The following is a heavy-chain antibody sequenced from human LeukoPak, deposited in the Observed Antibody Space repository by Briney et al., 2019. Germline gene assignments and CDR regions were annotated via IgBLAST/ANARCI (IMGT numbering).Heavy chain of an antibody. V-gene: IGHV3-30*02. CDR3: AKNLGGYDFDRTGFDY. J-gene: IGHJ4*02. D-gene: IGHD5-12*01. Sequence: PGGSLRLPCAASGFTFSSYGMHWVRQAPGKGLEWVAFIRYDGSNKYYADSVRGRFTISRDNSKNTLYLQMNSLRAEDTAVYYCAKNLGGYDFDRTGFDYWGQGTLVTVSS. CDR1: GFTFSSYG. CDR2: IRYDGSNK.